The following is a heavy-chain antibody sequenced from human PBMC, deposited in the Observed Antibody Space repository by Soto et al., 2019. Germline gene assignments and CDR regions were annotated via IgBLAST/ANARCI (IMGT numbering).Heavy chain of an antibody. CDR3: AKDRNEASYYGGNNGPNY. D-gene: IGHD1-26*01. V-gene: IGHV3-30*18. CDR2: ISYDGSNK. J-gene: IGHJ4*02. Sequence: HPGGSLRLSCAASGFTFSSYAMHWVRQAPGKGLEWVAVISYDGSNKYYADSLKGRFTISRDNSKNTLYLQMNSLRAEDTAVYYCAKDRNEASYYGGNNGPNYWGQGT. CDR1: GFTFSSYA.